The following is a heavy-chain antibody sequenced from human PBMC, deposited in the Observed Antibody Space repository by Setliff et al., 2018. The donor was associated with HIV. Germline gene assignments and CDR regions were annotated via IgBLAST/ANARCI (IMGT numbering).Heavy chain of an antibody. V-gene: IGHV3-15*01. CDR1: GFTFSNAW. Sequence: GGSLRLSCAASGFTFSNAWMSWVRQAPGKGLEWVGRIKGKTDGGTTDYAAPVKGRFTIPRDDSKNTLYLQMNSLKTEDTAVYYCTTGTRLVDWGQGALVTVSS. CDR3: TTGTRLVD. J-gene: IGHJ4*02. D-gene: IGHD2-21*01. CDR2: IKGKTDGGTT.